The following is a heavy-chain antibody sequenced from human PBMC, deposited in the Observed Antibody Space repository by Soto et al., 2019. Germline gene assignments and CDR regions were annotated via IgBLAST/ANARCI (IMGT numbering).Heavy chain of an antibody. J-gene: IGHJ6*03. CDR1: GFTFSDYY. V-gene: IGHV3-11*01. D-gene: IGHD6-13*01. Sequence: QVQLVESGGGLVKPGGSLRLSCAASGFTFSDYYMSWIRQAPGKGLEWVSYISSSGSTIYYTDSVKGRFTISRDNAKNSLYLEMNSLRAEDTAVYYCARAVAAAGYYYYYYYYMDVWGKGTTVTVSS. CDR2: ISSSGSTI. CDR3: ARAVAAAGYYYYYYYYMDV.